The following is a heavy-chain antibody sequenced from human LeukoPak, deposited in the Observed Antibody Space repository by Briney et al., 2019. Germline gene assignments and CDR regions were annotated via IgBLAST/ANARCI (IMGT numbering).Heavy chain of an antibody. J-gene: IGHJ4*02. CDR2: ISYDGSNK. V-gene: IGHV3-30*03. D-gene: IGHD6-13*01. Sequence: PGGSLRLSCAASGFTFSSYSMNWVRQAPGKGLEWVAVISYDGSNKYYADSVKGRFTISRDNSKNTLYLQMNSLRAEDTAVYYCARVSPGIAATDYWGQGTLVTVSS. CDR3: ARVSPGIAATDY. CDR1: GFTFSSYS.